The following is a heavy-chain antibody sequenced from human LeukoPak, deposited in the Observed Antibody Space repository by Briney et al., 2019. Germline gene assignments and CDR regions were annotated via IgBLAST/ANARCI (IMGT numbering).Heavy chain of an antibody. CDR2: IIPIFGTA. D-gene: IGHD3-22*01. Sequence: GSSVKVSCKASGGTFSSYAISWVRQAPGQGLKWMGGIIPIFGTANYAQKFQGRVTITADESTSTAYMELSSLRSEDTAVYYCARLSNYYDSSGQNSDAFDIWGQGTMVTVS. V-gene: IGHV1-69*01. CDR3: ARLSNYYDSSGQNSDAFDI. CDR1: GGTFSSYA. J-gene: IGHJ3*02.